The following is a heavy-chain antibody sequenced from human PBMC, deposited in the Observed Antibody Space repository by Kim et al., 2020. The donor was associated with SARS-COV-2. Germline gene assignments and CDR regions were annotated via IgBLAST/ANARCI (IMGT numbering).Heavy chain of an antibody. J-gene: IGHJ4*02. D-gene: IGHD3-10*01. Sequence: GGSLRLSCAASGFTFDDYAMHWVRQAPGKGLEWVSGISWNSGSIGYADSVKGRFTISRDNAKNSLYLQMNSLRAEDTALYYCAKDIRSGSTGFGYWGQGTLVTVSS. CDR3: AKDIRSGSTGFGY. CDR1: GFTFDDYA. V-gene: IGHV3-9*01. CDR2: ISWNSGSI.